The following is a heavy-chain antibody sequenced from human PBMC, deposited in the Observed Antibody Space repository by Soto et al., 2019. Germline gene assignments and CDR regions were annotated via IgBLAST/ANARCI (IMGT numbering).Heavy chain of an antibody. CDR3: EKAVWGVYIYVSSPPPFDY. D-gene: IGHD5-18*01. V-gene: IGHV3-23*01. J-gene: IGHJ4*02. Sequence: EVQLLESGGGLVQPGGSLRLSCAASGFTFSSYAMSWVRQAPGKGLEWVSAISGSGGSTYYADSVKGRFTISRDNSKNTLSLKMKTQRGEDSPVFYCEKAVWGVYIYVSSPPPFDYWGQGTLVTVSS. CDR1: GFTFSSYA. CDR2: ISGSGGST.